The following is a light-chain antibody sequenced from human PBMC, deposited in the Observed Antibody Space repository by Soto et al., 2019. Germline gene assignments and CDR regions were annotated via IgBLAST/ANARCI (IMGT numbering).Light chain of an antibody. CDR2: GAS. J-gene: IGKJ2*01. CDR3: QQYGSSPYT. V-gene: IGKV3-20*01. CDR1: QSVSSSY. Sequence: EIVLTQSPGTLSWSAGGRATLSCRASQSVSSSYLAWYQQKPGQAPRLLIYGASSRATGIPDRFSGSGSGTDFTLTISRLEPEDFAVYYCQQYGSSPYTFGQGTKLEIK.